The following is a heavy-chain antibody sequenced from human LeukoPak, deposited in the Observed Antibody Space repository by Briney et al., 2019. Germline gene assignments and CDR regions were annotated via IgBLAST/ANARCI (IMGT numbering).Heavy chain of an antibody. D-gene: IGHD6-6*01. J-gene: IGHJ4*02. CDR3: ASSYSSSSGDYY. CDR2: IIPIFGTA. Sequence: ASVKVSCKASGGTFSSYAISWVRQAPGQGLEWMGGIIPIFGTANCAQKFQGRVTITADESTSTAYMELSSLRSEDTAVYYCASSYSSSSGDYYWGQGTLVAVSS. CDR1: GGTFSSYA. V-gene: IGHV1-69*13.